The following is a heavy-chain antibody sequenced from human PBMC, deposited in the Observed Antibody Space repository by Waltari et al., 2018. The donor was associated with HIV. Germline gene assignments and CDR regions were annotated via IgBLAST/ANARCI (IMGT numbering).Heavy chain of an antibody. D-gene: IGHD1-7*01. V-gene: IGHV1-2*02. CDR2: INPNSGGT. J-gene: IGHJ6*02. CDR1: GYTFTDNN. CDR3: ARDRARTTDYYYYGMDV. Sequence: QVQLVRSGPEGRKPGASVKVSCKHSGYTFTDNNMPGVRQAPGQGLEWMGWINPNSGGTNYAQKFQGRVTMTRDTSISTAYMELSRLRSDDTAVYYCARDRARTTDYYYYGMDVWGQGTTVTVSS.